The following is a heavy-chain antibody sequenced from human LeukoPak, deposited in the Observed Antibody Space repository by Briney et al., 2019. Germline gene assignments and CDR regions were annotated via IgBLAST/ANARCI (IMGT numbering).Heavy chain of an antibody. CDR2: IYYGGST. D-gene: IGHD2-8*02. J-gene: IGHJ2*01. V-gene: IGHV4-59*01. Sequence: SETLSLTCTVSGGSISSYYWSWIRQPPGKGLEWIGYIYYGGSTNYNPSLKSRVTISVDTSKNQFSLKLSSVTAADTAVYYCARELYWWYFDLWGRGTLVTVSS. CDR1: GGSISSYY. CDR3: ARELYWWYFDL.